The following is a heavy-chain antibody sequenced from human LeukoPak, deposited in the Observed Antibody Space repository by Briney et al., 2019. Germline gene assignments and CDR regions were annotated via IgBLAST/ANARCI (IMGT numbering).Heavy chain of an antibody. D-gene: IGHD5-24*01. CDR1: GGSISSYY. CDR3: ASTKVEMATADYYYYMDV. V-gene: IGHV4-4*09. CDR2: IYTSGST. Sequence: SETLSLTCTVSGGSISSYYWSWIRQPPGKGLECIGYIYTSGSTNYNPSLKSRVTIPVDTSKNQFSLKLSSVTAADTAVYYCASTKVEMATADYYYYMDVWGKGTTVTVSS. J-gene: IGHJ6*03.